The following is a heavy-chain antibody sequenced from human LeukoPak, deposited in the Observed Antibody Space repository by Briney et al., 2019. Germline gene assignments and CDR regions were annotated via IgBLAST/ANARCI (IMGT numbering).Heavy chain of an antibody. Sequence: ASETLSLTCTVSGGSISSGGYYWSWIRQHPGKGLEWIGYIYYSGSTYYNPSLKSRVTISVGTSKNQFSLRLSSVTAADTAVYYCARELVVVVAAVYYGMDVWGQGTTVTVSS. CDR2: IYYSGST. J-gene: IGHJ6*02. CDR3: ARELVVVVAAVYYGMDV. D-gene: IGHD2-15*01. CDR1: GGSISSGGYY. V-gene: IGHV4-31*03.